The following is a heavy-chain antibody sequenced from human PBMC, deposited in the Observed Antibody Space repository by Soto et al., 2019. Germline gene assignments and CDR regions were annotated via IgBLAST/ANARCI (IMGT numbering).Heavy chain of an antibody. CDR2: VSSDGSNK. J-gene: IGHJ5*02. V-gene: IGHV3-30*18. Sequence: GESLRLSCAASGFSFSKYGMHWVRQAPGKGLEWVASVSSDGSNKYYADSVKGRFTISRDNSKSTLYLQVDSLRGDDTAVYYCAKDRVIQLLPIWPDPWGQGTLVTVSS. CDR1: GFSFSKYG. CDR3: AKDRVIQLLPIWPDP. D-gene: IGHD2-2*01.